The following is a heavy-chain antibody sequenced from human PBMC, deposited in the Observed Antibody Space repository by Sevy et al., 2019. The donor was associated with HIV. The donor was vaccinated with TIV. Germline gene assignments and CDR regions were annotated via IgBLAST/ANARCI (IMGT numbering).Heavy chain of an antibody. Sequence: ASVKVSCKASGYTFTDYFMHWVRQAPGQGLEWMGWINPNSGDTKYAQKFQGRVTVTRDTSIRTAYMELSSLRFDDTAVYYCASPGAYRYGSLLDNWGQRTLVTVSS. D-gene: IGHD5-18*01. CDR1: GYTFTDYF. CDR2: INPNSGDT. V-gene: IGHV1-2*02. J-gene: IGHJ4*02. CDR3: ASPGAYRYGSLLDN.